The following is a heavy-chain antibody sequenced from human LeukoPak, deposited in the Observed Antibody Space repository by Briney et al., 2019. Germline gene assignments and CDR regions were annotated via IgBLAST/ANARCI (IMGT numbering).Heavy chain of an antibody. Sequence: SETLSLTCTVSGGSISSYYWSWIRQPPGKGLEWIGYIYYSGSTNYNPSLKSRVTISVDTSKNQFSLKLSSVTAADTAVYYCARDSCFMGCMDVWGKGTTVTVSS. D-gene: IGHD3-10*01. V-gene: IGHV4-59*01. J-gene: IGHJ6*03. CDR2: IYYSGST. CDR1: GGSISSYY. CDR3: ARDSCFMGCMDV.